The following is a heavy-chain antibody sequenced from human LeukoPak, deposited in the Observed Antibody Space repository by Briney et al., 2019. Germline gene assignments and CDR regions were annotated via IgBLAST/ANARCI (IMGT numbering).Heavy chain of an antibody. D-gene: IGHD6-19*01. CDR3: ARDLGAVAGTNWFDP. V-gene: IGHV1-69*05. J-gene: IGHJ5*02. CDR1: GGTFSSYA. Sequence: ASVKVSCKASGGTFSSYAISWVRQAPGQGLEWMGGIIPIFGTANYAQKFQGRVTITTDESTSTAHMELSSLRSEDTAVYYCARDLGAVAGTNWFDPWGQGTLVTVSS. CDR2: IIPIFGTA.